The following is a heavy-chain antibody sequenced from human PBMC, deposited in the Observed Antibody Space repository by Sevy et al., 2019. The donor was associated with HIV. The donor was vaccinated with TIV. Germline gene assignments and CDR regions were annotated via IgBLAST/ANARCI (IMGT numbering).Heavy chain of an antibody. CDR3: AGLTLRGYRGDY. J-gene: IGHJ4*02. V-gene: IGHV4-31*03. Sequence: SETLSLTCTVSGGSISSGGYYWSWIRQHPGKGLEWIGYIYYSGSTYYNPSLKSRVTISVDTSKNQFFLKLSSVTAADTAVYYCAGLTLRGYRGDYWGQGTLVTVSS. D-gene: IGHD5-12*01. CDR2: IYYSGST. CDR1: GGSISSGGYY.